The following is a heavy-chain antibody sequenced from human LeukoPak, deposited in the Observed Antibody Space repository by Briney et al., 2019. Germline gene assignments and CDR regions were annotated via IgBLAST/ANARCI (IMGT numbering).Heavy chain of an antibody. CDR1: GYTFTSYD. CDR2: MNPNSGNT. CDR3: ARDYAAASNDY. V-gene: IGHV1-8*01. Sequence: GASVKVSCKASGYTFTSYDINWVRQATGQGLEWMGWMNPNSGNTGYAQKFQGRVTMTTDTSTSTAYLELRSLRSDDTAVYYCARDYAAASNDYWGQGTLVTVSS. D-gene: IGHD3-16*01. J-gene: IGHJ4*02.